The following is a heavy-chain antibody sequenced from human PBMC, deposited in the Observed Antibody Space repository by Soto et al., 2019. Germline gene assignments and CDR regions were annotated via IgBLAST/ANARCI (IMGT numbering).Heavy chain of an antibody. D-gene: IGHD6-13*01. V-gene: IGHV3-48*01. Sequence: EVQLVESGGGLVQPGGSLRLSCAASGFTFSSYSMNWVRQAPGKGLEWVSYISSSSSTIYYADSVKGRFPISRDNAKNSLYLQITRLRAEDTAVYDCARHPERIAEIGWFDPGGQGTLVTVSS. CDR1: GFTFSSYS. CDR3: ARHPERIAEIGWFDP. CDR2: ISSSSSTI. J-gene: IGHJ5*02.